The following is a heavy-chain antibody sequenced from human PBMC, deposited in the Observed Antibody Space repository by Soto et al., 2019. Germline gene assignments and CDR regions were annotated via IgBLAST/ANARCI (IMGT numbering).Heavy chain of an antibody. CDR2: ISYDGSNK. Sequence: GALRLSCADSGFSLSSYAMHWVRQAPGKGLEWVAVISYDGSNKYYADSVKGRFTISRENSKKTLYLQMNSLRAEDTAVYYCASGSSHDWGQGTLVTVSS. CDR1: GFSLSSYA. CDR3: ASGSSHD. J-gene: IGHJ4*02. V-gene: IGHV3-30-3*01.